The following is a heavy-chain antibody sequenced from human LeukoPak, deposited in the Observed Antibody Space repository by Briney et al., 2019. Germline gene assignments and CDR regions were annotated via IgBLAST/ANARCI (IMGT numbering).Heavy chain of an antibody. CDR3: ARDRYGSGTSQDSFGI. CDR1: GFTFNTYS. CDR2: ISSSSSII. V-gene: IGHV3-48*02. J-gene: IGHJ3*02. Sequence: GGSLRLSCVASGFTFNTYSMNWVRQAPGKGLEWLSYISSSSSIIYDADSVKGRFTISRDNVKNSLYLQMNTLRDEDTAVYFCARDRYGSGTSQDSFGIWGQGTMVTVSS. D-gene: IGHD3-10*01.